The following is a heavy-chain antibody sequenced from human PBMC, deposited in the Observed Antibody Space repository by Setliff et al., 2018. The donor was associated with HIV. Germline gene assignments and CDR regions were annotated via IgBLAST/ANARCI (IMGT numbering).Heavy chain of an antibody. D-gene: IGHD5-12*01. V-gene: IGHV4-59*11. CDR1: GGSIRGHY. CDR2: IYYSGST. Sequence: SETLSLTCTVSGGSIRGHYWSWIRQPPGKGLEWIGTIYYSGSTYYKPSLKSRGTISVDTSKNQFYLKLNSVTAADSAVYYCTLTSRLDGYFDPWCQGTLVTVSS. CDR3: TLTSRLDGYFDP. J-gene: IGHJ5*02.